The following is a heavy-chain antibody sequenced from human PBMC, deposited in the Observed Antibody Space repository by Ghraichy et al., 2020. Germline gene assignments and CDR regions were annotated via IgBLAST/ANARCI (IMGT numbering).Heavy chain of an antibody. CDR1: GGAMSSNY. Sequence: SETLSLTCTVSGGAMSSNYWSWIRQPPGKGLEWIGYIYYSGSTNYNPSLQSRVTISVDTSKSQFSLNLSSVTAADTAVYYCAREGTFRTLDCWGQGTLVTVSS. D-gene: IGHD3-16*01. CDR2: IYYSGST. CDR3: AREGTFRTLDC. V-gene: IGHV4-59*01. J-gene: IGHJ4*02.